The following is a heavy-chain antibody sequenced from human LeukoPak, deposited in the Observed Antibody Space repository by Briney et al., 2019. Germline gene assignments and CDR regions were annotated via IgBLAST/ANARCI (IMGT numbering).Heavy chain of an antibody. CDR2: ISWNSGSI. Sequence: GRSLRLSCAASGFTFDDYAMHWVRQAPGKGLEWVSGISWNSGSIGYADSVKGRFTISRDNAKNSLYLQMNSLRAEDTALYYCAKDVSDGDYYYYYMDVWGQGTTVTVSS. CDR1: GFTFDDYA. J-gene: IGHJ6*03. V-gene: IGHV3-9*01. CDR3: AKDVSDGDYYYYYMDV. D-gene: IGHD3-10*01.